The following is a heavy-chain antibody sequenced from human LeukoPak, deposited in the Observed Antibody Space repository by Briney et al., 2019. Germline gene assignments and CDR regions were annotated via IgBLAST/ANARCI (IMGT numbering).Heavy chain of an antibody. J-gene: IGHJ4*02. V-gene: IGHV1-8*01. Sequence: GASVKVSCKASGYTLTSYDINWVRQATGQGLEWMGWMNPNSGNTGYAQKFQGRVTMTRNTSISTAYMELSSLRSEDTAVYYCATLYYYDSSGYYQWGQGTLVTVSS. CDR3: ATLYYYDSSGYYQ. CDR1: GYTLTSYD. D-gene: IGHD3-22*01. CDR2: MNPNSGNT.